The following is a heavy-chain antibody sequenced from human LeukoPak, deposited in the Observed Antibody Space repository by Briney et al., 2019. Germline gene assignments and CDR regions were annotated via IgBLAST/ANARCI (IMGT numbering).Heavy chain of an antibody. CDR1: GYTFTSYG. Sequence: ASVNVSCKASGYTFTSYGISWVRQAPGQGLEWMGWISAYNGNTNYAQKLQGRVTMTTDTSTSTAYMELRSLSSDDTAVYYCARPRSSGRFDYWGQGILVTVSS. CDR3: ARPRSSGRFDY. V-gene: IGHV1-18*01. D-gene: IGHD6-25*01. CDR2: ISAYNGNT. J-gene: IGHJ4*02.